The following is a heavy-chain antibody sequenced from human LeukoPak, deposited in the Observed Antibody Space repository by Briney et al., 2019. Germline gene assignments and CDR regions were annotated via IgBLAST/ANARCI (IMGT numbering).Heavy chain of an antibody. CDR3: ARDLYTYYYGSGPNYFDY. CDR1: GYTFTSYG. J-gene: IGHJ4*02. V-gene: IGHV1-18*01. Sequence: ASVKVSCKASGYTFTSYGISWVRQAPGQGLEWMGWISAYNGNTNYAQKLQGGVTMTTDTSTSTAYMELRSLRSDDTAVYYCARDLYTYYYGSGPNYFDYWGQGTLVTVSS. D-gene: IGHD3-10*01. CDR2: ISAYNGNT.